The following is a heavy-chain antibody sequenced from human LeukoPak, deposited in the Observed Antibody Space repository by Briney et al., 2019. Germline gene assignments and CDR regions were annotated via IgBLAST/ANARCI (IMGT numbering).Heavy chain of an antibody. CDR2: IWSGGNNE. CDR3: VRGPGTSIFDL. J-gene: IGHJ3*01. D-gene: IGHD6-13*01. CDR1: GFPFDTFG. V-gene: IGHV3-33*01. Sequence: PGGSQRLSCAASGFPFDTFGMHWVRQPPGKGLEWVAVIWSGGNNENYADSVRGRFTISRDNSKNTLFLQMNSLRDEDTAVYYCVRGPGTSIFDLWGQGTTVTVS.